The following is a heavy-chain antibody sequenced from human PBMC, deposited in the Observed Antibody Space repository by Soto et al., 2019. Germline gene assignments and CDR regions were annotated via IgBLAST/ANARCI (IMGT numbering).Heavy chain of an antibody. CDR1: GGTFSSYA. CDR3: ARDVGKTAMVSFWDY. Sequence: QVQLVQSGAEVKKPGSSVKVSCKASGGTFSSYAISWVRQAPGQGLEWMGGIIPIFGTANYAQKFQGRVTITEDESTSTAYMELSSLRAEDTAVYYGARDVGKTAMVSFWDYWGQGTLVTVSS. J-gene: IGHJ4*02. D-gene: IGHD5-18*01. V-gene: IGHV1-69*12. CDR2: IIPIFGTA.